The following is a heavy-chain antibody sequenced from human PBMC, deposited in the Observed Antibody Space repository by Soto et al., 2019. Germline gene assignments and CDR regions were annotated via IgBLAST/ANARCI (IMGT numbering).Heavy chain of an antibody. V-gene: IGHV3-30-3*01. CDR2: ISYDGSNK. CDR3: ARDGRYYYFWSGYLGSQGYYGMDV. D-gene: IGHD3-3*01. J-gene: IGHJ6*02. Sequence: QVQLVESGGGVVQPGRSLRLSCAASGFTFSSYAMHWVRQAPGKGLEWVAVISYDGSNKYYADSVKGRFTISRDNSKNTLYLQMNSLRAEDTAVYYCARDGRYYYFWSGYLGSQGYYGMDVWGQGTTVTVSS. CDR1: GFTFSSYA.